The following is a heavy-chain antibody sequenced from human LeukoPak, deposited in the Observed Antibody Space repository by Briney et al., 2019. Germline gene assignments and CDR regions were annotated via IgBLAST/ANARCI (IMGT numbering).Heavy chain of an antibody. CDR2: IRYDGSNK. CDR1: GFTFSSYG. Sequence: GGSLRLSCAASGFTFSSYGMHWIRQAPGKGLEWVAFIRYDGSNKYYADSVKGRFTISRDNSKNTLYLQMNSLRAEDTAVYYCAKDLGFLATRSVDYWGQGTLVTVSS. D-gene: IGHD3-16*01. CDR3: AKDLGFLATRSVDY. V-gene: IGHV3-30*02. J-gene: IGHJ4*02.